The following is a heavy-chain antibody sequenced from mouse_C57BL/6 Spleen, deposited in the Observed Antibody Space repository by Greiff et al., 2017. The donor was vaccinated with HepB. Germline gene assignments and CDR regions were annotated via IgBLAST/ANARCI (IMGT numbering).Heavy chain of an antibody. Sequence: VQLQQSGAELVRPGASVTLSCKASGYTFTDYEMHWVKQTPVHGLEWIGAIDPETGGTAYNQKFKGKAILTADKSSSTAYMELRSLTSEDSAVYYCTRSDGAWFAYWGQGTLVTVSA. CDR3: TRSDGAWFAY. J-gene: IGHJ3*01. CDR1: GYTFTDYE. CDR2: IDPETGGT. V-gene: IGHV1-15*01.